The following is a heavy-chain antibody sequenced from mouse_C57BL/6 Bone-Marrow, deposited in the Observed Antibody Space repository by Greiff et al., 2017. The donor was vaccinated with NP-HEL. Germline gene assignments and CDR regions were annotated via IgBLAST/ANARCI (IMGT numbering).Heavy chain of an antibody. CDR3: ARGSSSSDY. CDR2: IYPGSGNT. J-gene: IGHJ2*01. Sequence: QVQLQQSGAELVRPGASVKLSCKASGYTFPDYYINWVKQRPGQGLEWIARIYPGSGNTYYNEKFKGKATLTAEKSSSTAYMQLSSLTSEDSAVYFCARGSSSSDYWGQGTTLTVSS. D-gene: IGHD1-1*01. CDR1: GYTFPDYY. V-gene: IGHV1-76*01.